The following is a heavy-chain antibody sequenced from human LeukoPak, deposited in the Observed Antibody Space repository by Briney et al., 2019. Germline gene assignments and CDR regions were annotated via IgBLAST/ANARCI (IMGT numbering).Heavy chain of an antibody. Sequence: SETLSLTCTVSGGSISSSSYYWGWIRQPPGKGLVWIGSIYYSGSTYYNPSLKSRVTISVDTSKNQFSLKLSSVTAADTAVYYCAREALRYFYWLPKPYYMDVWGKGTTVTVSS. D-gene: IGHD3-9*01. CDR1: GGSISSSSYY. CDR2: IYYSGST. V-gene: IGHV4-39*07. J-gene: IGHJ6*03. CDR3: AREALRYFYWLPKPYYMDV.